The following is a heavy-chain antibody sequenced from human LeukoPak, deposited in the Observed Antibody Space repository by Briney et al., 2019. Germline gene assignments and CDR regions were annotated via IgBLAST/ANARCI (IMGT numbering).Heavy chain of an antibody. CDR2: IHFSGAS. D-gene: IGHD1-7*01. CDR1: GYSISSGYD. Sequence: SETLSLTCSVSGYSISSGYDWGWIRQSLERGLEWIASIHFSGASYYNPSLKSRVTISVDTSKNQFSLKMSSVTAADTAVYYCARVYNWNSSGLGAPRDWGRGTLLTVSS. J-gene: IGHJ4*02. V-gene: IGHV4-38-2*02. CDR3: ARVYNWNSSGLGAPRD.